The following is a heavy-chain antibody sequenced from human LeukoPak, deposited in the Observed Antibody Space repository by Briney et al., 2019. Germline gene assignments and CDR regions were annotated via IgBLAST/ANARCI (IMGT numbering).Heavy chain of an antibody. J-gene: IGHJ4*02. CDR3: AKAQAYSSSSRFDY. CDR1: GFTFSSYG. CDR2: ISGSGGST. V-gene: IGHV3-23*01. Sequence: GGSLRLSCAASGFTFSSYGMHWVRQAPGKGLEWVSAISGSGGSTYYADSVKGRFTISRDNSKNTLYLQMNSLRAEDTAVYYCAKAQAYSSSSRFDYWGQGTLVTVSS. D-gene: IGHD6-6*01.